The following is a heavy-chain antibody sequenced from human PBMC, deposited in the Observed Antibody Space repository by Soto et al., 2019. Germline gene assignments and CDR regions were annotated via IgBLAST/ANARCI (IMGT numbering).Heavy chain of an antibody. Sequence: QVQLVQSGAEVKKPGASVKVSCKASGYTFTSYAMHWVRQAPGQRLEWMGWINAGNGNTKYSQKFQGRVTITRDTSESTAYMELSSLRSGDTAVYYCARGPGGPDGPGDYWGQGTLVTVSS. CDR1: GYTFTSYA. CDR3: ARGPGGPDGPGDY. V-gene: IGHV1-3*01. J-gene: IGHJ4*02. D-gene: IGHD2-15*01. CDR2: INAGNGNT.